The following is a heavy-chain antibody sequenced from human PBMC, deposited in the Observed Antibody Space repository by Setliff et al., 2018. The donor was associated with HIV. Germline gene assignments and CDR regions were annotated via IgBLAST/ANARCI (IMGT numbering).Heavy chain of an antibody. Sequence: GGSLRLSCAASGFTFSSYKMNWVRQAPGKGLEWVSYIGRSGRNIHYADSVRGRFTISRENANNSLYLQMNSLRAEDTAVYYCARDDPAGGIDFWGQGTLVTVSS. J-gene: IGHJ4*02. CDR2: IGRSGRNI. CDR1: GFTFSSYK. CDR3: ARDDPAGGIDF. D-gene: IGHD1-26*01. V-gene: IGHV3-48*03.